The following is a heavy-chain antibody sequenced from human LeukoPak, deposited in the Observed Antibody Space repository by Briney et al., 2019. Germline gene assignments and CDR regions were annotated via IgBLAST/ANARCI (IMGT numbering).Heavy chain of an antibody. D-gene: IGHD2-2*01. CDR3: AKEVGYCSSTSCYALPYCFDY. J-gene: IGHJ4*02. Sequence: GGSLRLSCAASGFTFSSYAMSWVRQAPGKGLEWVSAISGSGGGTYYADSVKGRFTISRDNSKNTLYLQMNSLRAEDTAVYYCAKEVGYCSSTSCYALPYCFDYWGQGTLVTVSS. V-gene: IGHV3-23*01. CDR2: ISGSGGGT. CDR1: GFTFSSYA.